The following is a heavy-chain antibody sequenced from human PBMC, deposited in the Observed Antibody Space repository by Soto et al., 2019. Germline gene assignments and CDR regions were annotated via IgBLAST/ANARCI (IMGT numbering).Heavy chain of an antibody. V-gene: IGHV5-51*01. CDR3: ARHRGSPGSYFGMDV. CDR2: IYPGDSDT. Sequence: GESLKISCKGSGYSFTSYWIGWVRQMPGKGLEWMGIIYPGDSDTRYSPSFQGQVTISADKSISTAYLQWRSLKASDTAVYYCARHRGSPGSYFGMDVWGQGTTVTVSS. J-gene: IGHJ6*02. CDR1: GYSFTSYW. D-gene: IGHD5-12*01.